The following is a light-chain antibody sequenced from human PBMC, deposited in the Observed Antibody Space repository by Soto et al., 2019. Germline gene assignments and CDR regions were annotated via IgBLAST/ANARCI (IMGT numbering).Light chain of an antibody. V-gene: IGLV2-14*01. CDR1: SSDIGGYNY. J-gene: IGLJ3*02. Sequence: QSALTQPASVSGSPGQSITISCTGTSSDIGGYNYVSWYQQHPGKTPKLIIFEVSNRPSGVSNRFSGSKSGNTASLTISGLQAEDEADYYCSSYTIINTWVFGGGTKVTVL. CDR3: SSYTIINTWV. CDR2: EVS.